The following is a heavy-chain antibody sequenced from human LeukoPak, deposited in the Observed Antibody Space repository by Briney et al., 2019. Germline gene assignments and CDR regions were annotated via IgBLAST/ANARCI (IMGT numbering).Heavy chain of an antibody. CDR3: ARKSGTYGFFDY. J-gene: IGHJ4*02. CDR2: IYSGGST. Sequence: GGSLRLSCAASGFTVGSNYMSWVRQAPGKGLEWVSLIYSGGSTYYADSVKGRFTISRDNSKNTLYLQMNSLRAEDTAVYYCARKSGTYGFFDYWGQGTLVTVSS. V-gene: IGHV3-53*01. CDR1: GFTVGSNY. D-gene: IGHD3-10*01.